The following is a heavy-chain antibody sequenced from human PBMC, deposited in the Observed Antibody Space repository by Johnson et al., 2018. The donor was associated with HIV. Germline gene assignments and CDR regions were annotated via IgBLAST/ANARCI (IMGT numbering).Heavy chain of an antibody. Sequence: EVQLVESGGGVVQPGRSLRLSCAASGFTFSSYAMSWVRQAPGKGLEWVGRIKSKTDGGTTDYAAPVKGRFTISRDDSKNTLYLQMNSLKTEDTAVYYCTPLMDAFDIWGKGTMVTVSS. CDR1: GFTFSSYA. V-gene: IGHV3-15*01. CDR3: TPLMDAFDI. J-gene: IGHJ3*02. D-gene: IGHD3-9*01. CDR2: IKSKTDGGTT.